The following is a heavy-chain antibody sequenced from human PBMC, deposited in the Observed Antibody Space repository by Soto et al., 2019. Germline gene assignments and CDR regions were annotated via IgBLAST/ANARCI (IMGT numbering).Heavy chain of an antibody. D-gene: IGHD6-25*01. CDR2: ISYDGSNK. J-gene: IGHJ5*02. V-gene: IGHV3-30-3*01. CDR1: GFTFSSYA. Sequence: QVQLVESGGGVVQPGRSLRLSCAASGFTFSSYAMHWVRQAPGKGLEWVAVISYDGSNKYYADSVKSRFTISRDNSKNTLYLQMNSLRAEDTAVYYCARGGSSALTSWGQGTLVTVSS. CDR3: ARGGSSALTS.